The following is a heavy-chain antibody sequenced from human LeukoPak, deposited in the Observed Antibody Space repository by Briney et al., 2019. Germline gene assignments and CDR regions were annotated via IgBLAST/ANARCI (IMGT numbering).Heavy chain of an antibody. V-gene: IGHV3-30*04. CDR3: ARDQMTTVTTFDY. CDR2: ISYDGSNK. Sequence: QPGGSLRLSCAASGFTFSSYAMHWVRQAPGKGMEWVAVISYDGSNKYYADSVKGRFTISRDNSKNTLYLQMNSLRAEDTAVYYCARDQMTTVTTFDYWGQGTLVTVSS. CDR1: GFTFSSYA. D-gene: IGHD4-17*01. J-gene: IGHJ4*02.